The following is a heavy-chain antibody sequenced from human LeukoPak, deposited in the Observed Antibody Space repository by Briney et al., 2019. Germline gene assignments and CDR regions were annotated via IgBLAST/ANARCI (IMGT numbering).Heavy chain of an antibody. V-gene: IGHV4-39*01. D-gene: IGHD4-23*01. Sequence: SETLSLTCTVSGGSISSSNYDWGWIRQPPGKGLEGLGSIYYSGSTYYNPSLKSRVTISVDTSKSQFSLKLNSVTAADTAVYYCARPSSMTTVVFDYWGQGTLVTVSS. CDR2: IYYSGST. CDR3: ARPSSMTTVVFDY. CDR1: GGSISSSNYD. J-gene: IGHJ4*02.